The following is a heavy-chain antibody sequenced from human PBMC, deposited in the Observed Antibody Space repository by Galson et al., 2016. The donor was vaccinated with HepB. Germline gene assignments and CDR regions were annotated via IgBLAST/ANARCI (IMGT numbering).Heavy chain of an antibody. CDR1: GFAFSSHW. J-gene: IGHJ5*02. CDR2: INSGGTIS. CDR3: VRDHSVVPTTAYNWFDP. D-gene: IGHD4-23*01. V-gene: IGHV3-74*01. Sequence: SLRLSCAASGFAFSSHWMHWVRQDLGKGLVWVSRINSGGTISNYADSVKGRFTISRDNAKNTQYLQMNSLGAEDTAVYFCVRDHSVVPTTAYNWFDPWGRGTLVTVSS.